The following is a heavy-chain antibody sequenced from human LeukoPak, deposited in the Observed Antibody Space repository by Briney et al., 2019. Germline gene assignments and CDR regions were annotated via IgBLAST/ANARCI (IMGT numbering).Heavy chain of an antibody. CDR2: ISAYNGNT. D-gene: IGHD3-3*01. J-gene: IGHJ3*02. CDR3: ARDPDYASYDFWSGYIDAFDI. CDR1: GYTFTSYG. V-gene: IGHV1-18*01. Sequence: ASVKVSCKASGYTFTSYGISWVRQAPGQGLEWMGWISAYNGNTNYAQKLQGRVTMTTDTSTSTAYMELRSLRSDDTAVYYCARDPDYASYDFWSGYIDAFDIWGQGTMVTVSS.